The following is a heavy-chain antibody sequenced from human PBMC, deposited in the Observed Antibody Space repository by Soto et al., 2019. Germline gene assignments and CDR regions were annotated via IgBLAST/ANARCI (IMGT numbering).Heavy chain of an antibody. V-gene: IGHV1-18*01. CDR1: GYTFTSYG. D-gene: IGHD6-19*01. CDR3: ARDLAVGLVDY. CDR2: ISAYNGNT. Sequence: QVQLVQSGAEVKKPGASVKVSCKASGYTFTSYGISWVRQAPGQGLEWMGWISAYNGNTKSAQKFQGRVTMTTDTAASTAYMELRSLRSDDTAVYYCARDLAVGLVDYWGQGTLVTVSS. J-gene: IGHJ4*02.